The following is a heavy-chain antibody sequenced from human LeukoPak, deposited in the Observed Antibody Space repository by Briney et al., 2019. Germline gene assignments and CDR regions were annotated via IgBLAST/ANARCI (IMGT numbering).Heavy chain of an antibody. CDR2: IYYSGST. Sequence: SETLSLTCTVSGGSISSYYWSWIRQPPGKGLEWIGYIYYSGSTNYNPSLKSRVTISVDTSKNQFSLKLSSVTAADTAVYCCARGDIVVMVAATREQPFFDYWGQGTLVTVSS. CDR1: GGSISSYY. V-gene: IGHV4-59*01. J-gene: IGHJ4*02. D-gene: IGHD2-15*01. CDR3: ARGDIVVMVAATREQPFFDY.